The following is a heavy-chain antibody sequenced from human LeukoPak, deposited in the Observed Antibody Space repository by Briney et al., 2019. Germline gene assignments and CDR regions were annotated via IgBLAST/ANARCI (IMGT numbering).Heavy chain of an antibody. Sequence: SQTLSLTCTVSGGSISSGDYYWSWIRQPPGKGLEWIGYIYYSGSTYYNPSLKSRVTISVDTSKNQFSLKLSSVTAADTAVYYCARERLRFLEWLFPLRDAFDIWGQGTMVTVSS. V-gene: IGHV4-30-4*08. CDR2: IYYSGST. D-gene: IGHD3-3*01. J-gene: IGHJ3*02. CDR3: ARERLRFLEWLFPLRDAFDI. CDR1: GGSISSGDYY.